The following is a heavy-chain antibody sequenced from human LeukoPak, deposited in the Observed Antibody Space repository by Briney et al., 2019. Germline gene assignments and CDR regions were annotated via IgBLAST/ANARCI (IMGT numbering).Heavy chain of an antibody. CDR3: GYGDYYYGMDV. V-gene: IGHV3-23*01. D-gene: IGHD5-18*01. CDR1: GFAFSSYA. Sequence: GGSLRLSCAASGFAFSSYAMSWVRQAPGKGLEWVSAISGSGGSTYYADSVKGRFTISRDNSKNTLYLQMNSLRAEDTAVYYCGYGDYYYGMDVWGQGTTVTVSS. J-gene: IGHJ6*02. CDR2: ISGSGGST.